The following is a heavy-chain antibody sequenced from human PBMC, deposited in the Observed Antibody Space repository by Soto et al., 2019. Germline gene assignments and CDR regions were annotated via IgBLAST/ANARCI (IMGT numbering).Heavy chain of an antibody. J-gene: IGHJ3*02. CDR3: ATSRVVINAFDI. CDR1: GFTFDDYA. D-gene: IGHD3-22*01. V-gene: IGHV3-9*01. Sequence: GGSLRLSCAASGFTFDDYALHWVRQAPGKGLEWVSGISWNSGSIGYADSVKGRFTISRDNAKNSLYLQMNSLRAEDTALYYCATSRVVINAFDIWGQGTMVTVSS. CDR2: ISWNSGSI.